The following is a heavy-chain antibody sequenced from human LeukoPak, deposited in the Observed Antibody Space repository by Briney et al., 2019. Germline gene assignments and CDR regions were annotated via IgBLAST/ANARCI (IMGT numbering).Heavy chain of an antibody. J-gene: IGHJ6*02. CDR2: IKEDGSEK. Sequence: SGGSLRLSCAASGFTFSSHWMTWVRQAPGKGLEWVANIKEDGSEKYYVASVKGRFTISRDNAKSSLYLQMNSLRAEDTAVYYCAREVRGYYFYYGMDVWGQGTTVTVSS. CDR3: AREVRGYYFYYGMDV. CDR1: GFTFSSHW. V-gene: IGHV3-7*01.